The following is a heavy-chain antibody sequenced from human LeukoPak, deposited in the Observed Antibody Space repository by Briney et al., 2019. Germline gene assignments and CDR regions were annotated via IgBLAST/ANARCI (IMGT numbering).Heavy chain of an antibody. D-gene: IGHD3-3*01. J-gene: IGHJ4*02. Sequence: GGSLRLSCAASGFTFSSYSMNWVRQAPGKGLEWVANIKKDGSEKYYVDSVKGRFTISRDNAKNSLYLQMNSLRAEDTAVYYCAREDFWSGYYPPFDYWGQGTLVTVSS. CDR2: IKKDGSEK. CDR1: GFTFSSYS. CDR3: AREDFWSGYYPPFDY. V-gene: IGHV3-7*01.